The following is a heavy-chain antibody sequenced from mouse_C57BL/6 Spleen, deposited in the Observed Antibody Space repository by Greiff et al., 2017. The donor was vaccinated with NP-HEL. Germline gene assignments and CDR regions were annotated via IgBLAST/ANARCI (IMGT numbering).Heavy chain of an antibody. CDR3: ARGNYGSSS. CDR2: INPSTGGT. V-gene: IGHV1-42*01. D-gene: IGHD1-1*01. Sequence: VQLKQSGPELVKPGASVKISCKASGYSFTGYYMNWVKQSPEKSLEWIGEINPSTGGTTYNQKFKAKATLTVDKSSSTAYMQLKSLTSEDSAVYYCARGNYGSSSWGQGTTLTVSS. CDR1: GYSFTGYY. J-gene: IGHJ2*01.